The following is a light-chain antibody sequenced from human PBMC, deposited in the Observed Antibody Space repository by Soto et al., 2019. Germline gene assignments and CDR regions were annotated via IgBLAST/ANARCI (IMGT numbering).Light chain of an antibody. J-gene: IGKJ2*01. CDR2: AAS. CDR3: PQSYSTPRT. V-gene: IGKV1-39*01. CDR1: QSISRY. Sequence: DIQMTQSPSSLSASVGDRVTITCRASQSISRYLNWYQQKRGKDPNLLIFAASRLQSGVPSRFRRSGTGTVFTLTISSLHPECLAIYYHPQSYSTPRTFGQGTKLEIK.